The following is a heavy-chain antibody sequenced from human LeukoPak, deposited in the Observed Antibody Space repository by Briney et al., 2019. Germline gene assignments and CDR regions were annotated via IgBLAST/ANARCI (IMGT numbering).Heavy chain of an antibody. CDR2: IYYSGST. J-gene: IGHJ5*02. D-gene: IGHD5-18*01. CDR3: AVGYLYNWFDP. CDR1: GGSISSSSYY. V-gene: IGHV4-39*01. Sequence: PSETLSLTCTVSGGSISSSSYYWGWIRQPPGKGLEWIGSIYYSGSTYYNPSLKSRVTISVDTSKNQFSLKLSSVTAADTAVYYCAVGYLYNWFDPWGQGTLVTVSS.